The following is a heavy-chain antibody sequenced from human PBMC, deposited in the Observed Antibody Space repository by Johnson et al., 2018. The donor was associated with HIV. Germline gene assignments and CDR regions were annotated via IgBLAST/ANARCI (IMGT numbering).Heavy chain of an antibody. CDR2: INSRGGTT. D-gene: IGHD4-17*01. CDR3: ARGSYGDSPTF. CDR1: GFTFSTYA. V-gene: IGHV3-23*04. J-gene: IGHJ3*01. Sequence: VQLVESGGGLVQPGGSLRLSCAASGFTFSTYAMSWVRQAPGKGLEWVSAINSRGGTTYYAASVKGRFTISRDNSRNRVHLQMDSLGVEDTAVYYCARGSYGDSPTFWGQGTRVTVSS.